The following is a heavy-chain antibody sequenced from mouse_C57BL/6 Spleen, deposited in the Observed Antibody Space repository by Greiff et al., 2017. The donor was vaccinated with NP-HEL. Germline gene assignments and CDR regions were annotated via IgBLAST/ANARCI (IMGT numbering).Heavy chain of an antibody. Sequence: QVQLQQSGPGLVQPSQSLSITCTVSGFSLTSYGVHWVRQSPGKGLEWLGVIWSGGSTVYNAAFISRLSISKDNSKSQVFFKMNSLQADDTAIYYCARNRGSSYGYFDVWGTGTTVTVSS. V-gene: IGHV2-2*01. CDR1: GFSLTSYG. J-gene: IGHJ1*03. D-gene: IGHD1-1*01. CDR3: ARNRGSSYGYFDV. CDR2: IWSGGST.